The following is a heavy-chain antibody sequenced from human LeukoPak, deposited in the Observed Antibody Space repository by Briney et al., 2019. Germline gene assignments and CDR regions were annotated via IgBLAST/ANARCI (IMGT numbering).Heavy chain of an antibody. CDR2: MYHSGST. CDR3: ARGPRFGELLWHWFDP. J-gene: IGHJ5*02. Sequence: EPSETLSLTCTVSGYSISSGHYWGWIRQPPGKGLEWIGSMYHSGSTYYNPPLKSRVTISEDTSKNQFSLKLRSVTAADTAVYYCARGPRFGELLWHWFDPWGQGTLVTVSS. V-gene: IGHV4-38-2*02. CDR1: GYSISSGHY. D-gene: IGHD3-10*01.